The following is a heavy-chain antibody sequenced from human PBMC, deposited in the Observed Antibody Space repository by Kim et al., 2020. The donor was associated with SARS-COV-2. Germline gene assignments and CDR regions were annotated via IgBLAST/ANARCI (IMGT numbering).Heavy chain of an antibody. J-gene: IGHJ4*01. CDR2: ISYDGSNK. D-gene: IGHD3-22*01. CDR1: GFTFSSYG. V-gene: IGHV3-30*18. CDR3: AKLYYYDSSGYAFDY. Sequence: GGSLRLSCAASGFTFSSYGMHWVRQAPGKGLEWVAVISYDGSNKYYADSVKGRFTISRDNSKNTLYLQMNSLRAEDTAVYYCAKLYYYDSSGYAFDYWG.